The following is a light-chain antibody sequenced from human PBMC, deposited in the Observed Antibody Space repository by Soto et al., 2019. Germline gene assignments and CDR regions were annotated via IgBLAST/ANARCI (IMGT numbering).Light chain of an antibody. CDR3: LQSYRTPLT. CDR1: QSINNY. J-gene: IGKJ4*01. Sequence: DIQMTQSPSTLSGSVGDRVTITCRASQSINNYLSWYQQKPGKAPNLLIFGASTLQSGVPSRFSGSGSGTDFTLTISILQPEDFATYYCLQSYRTPLTFGGGTKVDIK. V-gene: IGKV1-39*01. CDR2: GAS.